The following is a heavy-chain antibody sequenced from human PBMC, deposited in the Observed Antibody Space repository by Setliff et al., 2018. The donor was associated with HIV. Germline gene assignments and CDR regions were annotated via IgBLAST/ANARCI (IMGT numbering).Heavy chain of an antibody. D-gene: IGHD5-12*01. CDR3: ARQGGYSGYGFYYNYYYMDV. Sequence: PSETLSLTCTVSGGSIGSNSYYWGWIRQPPGKGLEWIGSIYYSGSTYYNPSLKSRVTISVDTSKTQFSLKLSSVTAADTAVYYCARQGGYSGYGFYYNYYYMDVWGKGTTVTVSS. CDR1: GGSIGSNSYY. J-gene: IGHJ6*03. V-gene: IGHV4-39*01. CDR2: IYYSGST.